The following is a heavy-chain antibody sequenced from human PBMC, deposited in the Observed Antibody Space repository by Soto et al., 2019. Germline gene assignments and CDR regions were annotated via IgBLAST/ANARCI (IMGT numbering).Heavy chain of an antibody. V-gene: IGHV4-4*07. CDR3: ARGQYCGSDCYLGV. Sequence: PSETLSLTCTVFGGSISNFYWSWVRQPAGKGLEWIGRIYPSGTTNYNPSLKSRVTMSVDTSENQLSLKLTSVTAADTAVYYCARGQYCGSDCYLGVWGQGTLVTVSS. J-gene: IGHJ4*02. D-gene: IGHD2-21*02. CDR2: IYPSGTT. CDR1: GGSISNFY.